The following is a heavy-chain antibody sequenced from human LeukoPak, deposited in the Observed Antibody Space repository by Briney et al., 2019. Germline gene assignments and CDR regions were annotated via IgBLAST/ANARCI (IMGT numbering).Heavy chain of an antibody. Sequence: TSSETLSLTCAVYGGSFSGYYWSWIRQPPGKGLEWIGEINHSGSTNYNPSLKSRVTISVDTSKNQFSLKLSSVTAADTAVYYCARVPRRGVGAPLFAFDIWGQGTMVTVSS. D-gene: IGHD1-26*01. V-gene: IGHV4-34*01. CDR3: ARVPRRGVGAPLFAFDI. CDR2: INHSGST. J-gene: IGHJ3*02. CDR1: GGSFSGYY.